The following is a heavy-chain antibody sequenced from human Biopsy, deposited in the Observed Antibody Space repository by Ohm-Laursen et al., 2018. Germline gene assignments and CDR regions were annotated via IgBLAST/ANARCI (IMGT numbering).Heavy chain of an antibody. Sequence: TLSLTCTVSGGSISSGGSYWSWIRQRPGKGLGWMGYIFNSANSYYNPSLKNLITISGDTSKNQFSLKLNSVTAADTDVYYCARGDYFDSNGYFWFDPWGQGTLVTVSS. CDR3: ARGDYFDSNGYFWFDP. CDR2: IFNSANS. D-gene: IGHD3-22*01. V-gene: IGHV4-31*01. J-gene: IGHJ5*02. CDR1: GGSISSGGSY.